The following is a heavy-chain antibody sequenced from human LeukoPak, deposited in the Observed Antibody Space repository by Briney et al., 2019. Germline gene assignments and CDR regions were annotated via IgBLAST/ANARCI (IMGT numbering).Heavy chain of an antibody. J-gene: IGHJ4*02. V-gene: IGHV3-23*01. CDR1: GFIFSNNG. CDR3: AQWSRYFDY. CDR2: IRGSAGNA. Sequence: GGSLRLSCAASGFIFSNNGMSWVRQAPGRGLEWVSSIRGSAGNAYYADSVKGRFTISRDNSKNTLYLQMNSLRAEDTALYFCAQWSRYFDYWGQGTLVTVSS. D-gene: IGHD1-26*01.